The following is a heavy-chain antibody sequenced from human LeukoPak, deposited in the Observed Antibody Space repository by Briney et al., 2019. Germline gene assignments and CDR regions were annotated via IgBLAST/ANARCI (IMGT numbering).Heavy chain of an antibody. J-gene: IGHJ4*02. CDR2: ISAYNGNT. CDR3: ARADKRENSSVNKNFDY. D-gene: IGHD1-7*01. Sequence: WASVKVSCKASGYTFTSYGISWVRQAPGQGLEWMGWISAYNGNTSYAQKLQGRVTMTTDTSTSTAYMELRSLRSDDTAVYYCARADKRENSSVNKNFDYWGQGTLVTVSS. CDR1: GYTFTSYG. V-gene: IGHV1-18*01.